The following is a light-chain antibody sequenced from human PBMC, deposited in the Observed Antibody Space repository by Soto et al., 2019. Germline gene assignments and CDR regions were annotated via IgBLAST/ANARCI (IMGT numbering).Light chain of an antibody. CDR1: QNVSSN. Sequence: EIVMTQSPATLSVSPGERATLSCRASQNVSSNLAWYQQKPGQAPRLLIYGASTRATGIPARFSGSGSGTEFTLTISSLQSEDFAVYYCQQYNNWPRTFGQGDQGGYQT. CDR2: GAS. J-gene: IGKJ1*01. CDR3: QQYNNWPRT. V-gene: IGKV3-15*01.